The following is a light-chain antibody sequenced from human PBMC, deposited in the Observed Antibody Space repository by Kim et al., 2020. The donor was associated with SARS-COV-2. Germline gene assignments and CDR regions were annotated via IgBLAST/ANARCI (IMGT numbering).Light chain of an antibody. Sequence: RVTIHCSGNNSNTVSNYVSGYQQLPGTAPKLLIYRNNQRPSGVPDRFSGSKSGTSASLAISGLRSEDEADYYCAAWDDSLSGRVFGGGTQLTVL. CDR3: AAWDDSLSGRV. CDR1: NSNTVSNY. J-gene: IGLJ3*02. CDR2: RNN. V-gene: IGLV1-47*01.